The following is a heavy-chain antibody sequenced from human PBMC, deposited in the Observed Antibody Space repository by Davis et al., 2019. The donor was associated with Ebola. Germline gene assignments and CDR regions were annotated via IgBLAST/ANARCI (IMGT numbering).Heavy chain of an antibody. CDR1: GFTFDDYA. J-gene: IGHJ4*02. CDR2: ISWNSGSI. CDR3: AKSFNYYDSSVAGFDY. V-gene: IGHV3-9*01. Sequence: GGSLRLSCAASGFTFDDYAMHWVRQAPGKGLEWVSGISWNSGSIGYADSVKGRFTISRDNAKNSLYLQMNSLRAEDTALYYCAKSFNYYDSSVAGFDYWGQGTLVTVSS. D-gene: IGHD3-22*01.